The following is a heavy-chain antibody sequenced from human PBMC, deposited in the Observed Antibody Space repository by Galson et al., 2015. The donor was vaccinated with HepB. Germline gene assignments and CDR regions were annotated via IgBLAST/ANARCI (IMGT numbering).Heavy chain of an antibody. CDR3: ARVASDYGSGSYKAPPDY. Sequence: SLRLSCAASGFTFDDYGMNWVRQAPGKGLEWVSGINKNGATRGYADSVKGRFTIPRDNAKSSLYLQMNSLTAGDTALYYCARVASDYGSGSYKAPPDYWGQGTLVTVSS. J-gene: IGHJ4*02. CDR1: GFTFDDYG. D-gene: IGHD3-10*01. V-gene: IGHV3-20*04. CDR2: INKNGATR.